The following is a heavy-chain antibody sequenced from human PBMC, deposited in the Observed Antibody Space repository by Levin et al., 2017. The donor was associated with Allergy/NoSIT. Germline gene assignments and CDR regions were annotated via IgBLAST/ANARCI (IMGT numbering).Heavy chain of an antibody. J-gene: IGHJ4*02. Sequence: GGSLRLSCAASGFTFSSYGMHWVRQAPGKGLEWVAVISYDGSNKYYADSVKGRFTISRDNSKNTLYLQMNSLRAEDTAVYYCAKRRSYSSSWYEPFDYWGQGTLVTVSS. D-gene: IGHD6-13*01. CDR3: AKRRSYSSSWYEPFDY. CDR1: GFTFSSYG. V-gene: IGHV3-30*18. CDR2: ISYDGSNK.